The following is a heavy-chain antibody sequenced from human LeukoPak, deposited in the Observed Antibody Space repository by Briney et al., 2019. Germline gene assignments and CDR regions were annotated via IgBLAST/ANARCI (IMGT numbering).Heavy chain of an antibody. CDR3: VRDRDWGAFDP. CDR2: IKQDGSEK. J-gene: IGHJ5*02. D-gene: IGHD3/OR15-3a*01. Sequence: GGSLRLSCAASGFTFSSYWMSWVRQAPGKGLEWVANIKQDGSEKYYVDSVKGRFTISRANSKNTVSLQRTRLRVEDTALYYCVRDRDWGAFDPWGQGTPVTVSS. V-gene: IGHV3-7*03. CDR1: GFTFSSYW.